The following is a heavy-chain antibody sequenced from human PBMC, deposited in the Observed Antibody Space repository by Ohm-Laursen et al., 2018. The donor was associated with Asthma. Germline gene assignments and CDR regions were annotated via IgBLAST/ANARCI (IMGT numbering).Heavy chain of an antibody. J-gene: IGHJ4*02. CDR2: INSKTDGGTT. CDR3: TTLDVWSGYPMPNFDY. V-gene: IGHV3-15*01. Sequence: GSLRLSCSASGFTFSNAWMRWVRQAPGKGLEWVGRINSKTDGGTTDYAAPVKGRFTISRDDSKNTLYLQMNSLKTEDTAVYYCTTLDVWSGYPMPNFDYWGQGTLVTVSS. D-gene: IGHD3-3*01. CDR1: GFTFSNAW.